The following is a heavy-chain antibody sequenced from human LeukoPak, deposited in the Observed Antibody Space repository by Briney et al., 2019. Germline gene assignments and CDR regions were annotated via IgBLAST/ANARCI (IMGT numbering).Heavy chain of an antibody. V-gene: IGHV4-59*01. Sequence: PSETLSLTCRVSGGSISSYYWSWIRQPPGKGLEWIGYIHYTGDTNYNPSLKNRVTISVDRSKNQFSLKLTSVTAADTAVYYCTRNYDDSGWAFDIWGQGTMVSVSS. CDR3: TRNYDDSGWAFDI. D-gene: IGHD3-22*01. CDR1: GGSISSYY. J-gene: IGHJ3*02. CDR2: IHYTGDT.